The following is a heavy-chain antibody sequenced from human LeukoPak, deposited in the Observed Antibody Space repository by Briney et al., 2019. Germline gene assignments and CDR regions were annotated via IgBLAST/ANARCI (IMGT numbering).Heavy chain of an antibody. J-gene: IGHJ5*02. Sequence: GASVKVSCKASGYTFTGYYMHWVRQAPGQGLEWMGWINPNSGGTNYAQKFQGRVTMTRDTSISSAYMELSRLRSDDTAVYYCARVVPTAMGWFDPWGQGTLVTVSS. D-gene: IGHD2-2*01. CDR3: ARVVPTAMGWFDP. CDR2: INPNSGGT. V-gene: IGHV1-2*02. CDR1: GYTFTGYY.